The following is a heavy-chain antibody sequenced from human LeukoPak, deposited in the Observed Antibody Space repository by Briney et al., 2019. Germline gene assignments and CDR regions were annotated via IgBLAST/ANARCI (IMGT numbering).Heavy chain of an antibody. D-gene: IGHD5-18*01. J-gene: IGHJ6*02. CDR3: ARGPIHLWLHNGMDI. Sequence: GGSLRLSCTASGFIFGDHAMSWVRQAPGKGLEWVGFIRSKAYGGTTEYAASVKGRFTISRDDSEGIAYLQMNSLRIEDTAVYYCARGPIHLWLHNGMDIWGQGTTVIVFS. CDR1: GFIFGDHA. V-gene: IGHV3-49*04. CDR2: IRSKAYGGTT.